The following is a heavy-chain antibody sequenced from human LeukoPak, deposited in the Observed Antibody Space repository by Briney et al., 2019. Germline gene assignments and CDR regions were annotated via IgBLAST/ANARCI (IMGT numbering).Heavy chain of an antibody. V-gene: IGHV1-18*01. Sequence: GASVKVSCKASGYTFTSYGISWVRQAPGQGLEWMGWTSAHNDDTNYAETLQGRLTMTTDISTSTAYMELTSLRSDDTAVYYCAIGWDSRNDYFDPWGQGTLVIVSS. CDR1: GYTFTSYG. CDR2: TSAHNDDT. D-gene: IGHD1-1*01. CDR3: AIGWDSRNDYFDP. J-gene: IGHJ4*02.